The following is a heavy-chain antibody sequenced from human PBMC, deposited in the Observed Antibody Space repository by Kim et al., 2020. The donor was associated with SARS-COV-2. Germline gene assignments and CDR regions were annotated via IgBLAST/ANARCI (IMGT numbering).Heavy chain of an antibody. CDR3: ARDSGYSYGYLGAFDI. D-gene: IGHD5-18*01. CDR2: IIPILGIA. CDR1: GGTFSSYA. V-gene: IGHV1-69*04. J-gene: IGHJ3*02. Sequence: SVKVSCKASGGTFSSYAISWVRQAPGQGLEWMGRIIPILGIANYAQKFQGRVTITADKSTSTAYMELSSLRSEDTAVYYFARDSGYSYGYLGAFDIWGQ.